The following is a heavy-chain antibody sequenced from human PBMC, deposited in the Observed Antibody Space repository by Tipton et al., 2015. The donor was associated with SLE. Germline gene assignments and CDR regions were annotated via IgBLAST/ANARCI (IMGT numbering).Heavy chain of an antibody. CDR1: GDSVGTNY. V-gene: IGHV4-4*07. Sequence: TLSLTCTVSGDSVGTNYWNWIRQPAGKGLEWVGRLYGSGSPTHYNPSLAGRVTVSVDTSQNQVSLKLTSVPAADTAVYYCARIRPGHGDPFDFWGQGTLVTVSS. CDR2: LYGSGSPT. D-gene: IGHD4-17*01. CDR3: ARIRPGHGDPFDF. J-gene: IGHJ4*02.